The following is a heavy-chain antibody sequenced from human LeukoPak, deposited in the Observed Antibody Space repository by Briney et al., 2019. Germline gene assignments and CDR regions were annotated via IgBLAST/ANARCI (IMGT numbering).Heavy chain of an antibody. CDR2: ISSTNGYI. D-gene: IGHD1-26*01. Sequence: SGGSLRLSCAASGFTFSDYYMSWIRQAPGKGLEWVSYISSTNGYIYYADSVRGRFTISRDNAKNSLSLQMNSLRAEDTAVYYCARGRSTWHLDYWGQGTLVTVSS. J-gene: IGHJ4*02. CDR3: ARGRSTWHLDY. CDR1: GFTFSDYY. V-gene: IGHV3-11*06.